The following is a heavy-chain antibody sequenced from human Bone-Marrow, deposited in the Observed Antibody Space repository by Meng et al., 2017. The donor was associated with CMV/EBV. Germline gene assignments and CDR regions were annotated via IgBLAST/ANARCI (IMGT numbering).Heavy chain of an antibody. J-gene: IGHJ4*02. CDR2: ISGSGGST. Sequence: GESLKISCAASGFTFSSYAMSWVRQAPGKGLEWVSAISGSGGSTYYADSVKGRFTISRDNSKNTLYLQMNSLRAEDTAVYYCARSSGNYDYGSYPYYFDYWGQGTLVTVSS. CDR1: GFTFSSYA. V-gene: IGHV3-23*01. CDR3: ARSSGNYDYGSYPYYFDY. D-gene: IGHD3-16*01.